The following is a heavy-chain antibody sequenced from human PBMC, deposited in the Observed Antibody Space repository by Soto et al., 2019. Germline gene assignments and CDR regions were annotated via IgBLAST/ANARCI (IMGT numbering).Heavy chain of an antibody. V-gene: IGHV1-46*01. Sequence: AAVKVSCQSSGYTFTSYYMHWVRQAPGQGLEWMGIINPSGGSTSYAQKFQGRVTTTRDTSTSTVYMELSSLRSEDTAVYYCAISRTVHYGMDVWGQGTTVTVS. CDR2: INPSGGST. CDR1: GYTFTSYY. D-gene: IGHD2-2*01. CDR3: AISRTVHYGMDV. J-gene: IGHJ6*02.